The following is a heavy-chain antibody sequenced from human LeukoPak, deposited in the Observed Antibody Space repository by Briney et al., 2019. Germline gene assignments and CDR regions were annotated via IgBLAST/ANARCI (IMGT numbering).Heavy chain of an antibody. J-gene: IGHJ5*02. CDR1: GFTFSSYS. D-gene: IGHD2-8*01. V-gene: IGHV3-48*01. CDR2: ISSSSSTI. CDR3: ARSCTNGVCFWFDP. Sequence: GGSLRLSCAASGFTFSSYSMNWVRQAPGKGLEWVSYISSSSSTIYYADSVKGRFTISRDNAKNSLYLQMNSLRAEDTAVYYCARSCTNGVCFWFDPWGRGTLVTVSS.